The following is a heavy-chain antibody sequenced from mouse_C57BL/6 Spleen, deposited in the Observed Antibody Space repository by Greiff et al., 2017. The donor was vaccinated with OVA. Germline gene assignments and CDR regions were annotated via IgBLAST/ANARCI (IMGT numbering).Heavy chain of an antibody. CDR2: IWSGGST. CDR3: AKNLRVGYYAMDY. V-gene: IGHV2-4*01. Sequence: VQLQESGPGLVQPSQSLSITCTASGFSLTSYGVHWVRQPPGKGLEWLGVIWSGGSTDYNAAFISRLSISKDNSKSQVFFKMNSLQADDTAIYYCAKNLRVGYYAMDYWGQGTSVTVSS. D-gene: IGHD1-3*01. J-gene: IGHJ4*01. CDR1: GFSLTSYG.